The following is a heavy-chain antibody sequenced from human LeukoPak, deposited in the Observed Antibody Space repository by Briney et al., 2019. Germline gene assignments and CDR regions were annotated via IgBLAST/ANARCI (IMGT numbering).Heavy chain of an antibody. D-gene: IGHD6-19*01. CDR3: ARPYSSGWSGAFDI. Sequence: SETLSLTCTVSGGSISSYYWSWIRQPPGKGLEWIGNIYTRGSTNYNPSLKSRVAISVDTSKNQFSLKLNSVTAADTAVYYCARPYSSGWSGAFDIWGQGTMVTVSS. CDR2: IYTRGST. V-gene: IGHV4-4*09. CDR1: GGSISSYY. J-gene: IGHJ3*02.